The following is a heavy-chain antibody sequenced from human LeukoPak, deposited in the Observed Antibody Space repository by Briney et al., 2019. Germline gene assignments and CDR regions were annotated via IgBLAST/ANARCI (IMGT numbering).Heavy chain of an antibody. D-gene: IGHD6-19*01. V-gene: IGHV4-39*01. J-gene: IGHJ3*02. CDR1: GGSNSSSIYY. Sequence: SETLSLTCSVSGGSNSSSIYYWGWIRQPPGKGLEWIGSIYYSGSTYYNPSLKSRVTISVDTSKNQFSLKLSSVTAADTAVYYCARRGSSGRAFDIWGQGTMVTVSS. CDR2: IYYSGST. CDR3: ARRGSSGRAFDI.